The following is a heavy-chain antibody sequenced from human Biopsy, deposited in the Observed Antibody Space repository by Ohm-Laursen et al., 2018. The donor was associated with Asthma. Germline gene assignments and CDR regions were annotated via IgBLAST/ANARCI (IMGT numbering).Heavy chain of an antibody. J-gene: IGHJ4*02. V-gene: IGHV1-69*01. CDR1: GGTFNTYV. CDR3: ARKAGSCISRTCYSLDF. Sequence: SSVKVSCKSLGGTFNTYVIGWVRQAPGQGLEWMGGINSVFGTTTYPQKFQDRVTITADDSTSIVYMELSSLRSEDTAVYYCARKAGSCISRTCYSLDFWGQGTLVTVSP. CDR2: INSVFGTT. D-gene: IGHD2-15*01.